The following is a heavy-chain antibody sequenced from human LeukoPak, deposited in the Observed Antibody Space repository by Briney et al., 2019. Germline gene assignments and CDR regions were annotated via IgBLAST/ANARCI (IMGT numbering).Heavy chain of an antibody. J-gene: IGHJ4*02. V-gene: IGHV1-24*01. Sequence: ASVKVSCKVSGYTLIELSMHWVRQAPGKGLEWMGGFDPDRLEIIYAQKFQGRVSMTEDTSTGTAYMELSSLGSEDTAVYYCTTARKRDTWNPRFWGQGTLVPVSS. CDR3: TTARKRDTWNPRF. CDR2: FDPDRLEI. D-gene: IGHD1-1*01. CDR1: GYTLIELS.